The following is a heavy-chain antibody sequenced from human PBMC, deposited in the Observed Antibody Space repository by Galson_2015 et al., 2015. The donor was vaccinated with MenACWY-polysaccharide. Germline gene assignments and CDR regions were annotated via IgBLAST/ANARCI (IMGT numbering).Heavy chain of an antibody. V-gene: IGHV3-30-3*01. Sequence: SLRLSCAASGFTFSTYAMHWVRQAPGKGLEWVAVISYDGSNKYYADSVKGRFTVSRDNSKNTLYLQMNSLRDEDTAVYYCARTYCDRTNCYGMDVWGQGTTVTVS. D-gene: IGHD2/OR15-2a*01. J-gene: IGHJ6*02. CDR2: ISYDGSNK. CDR3: ARTYCDRTNCYGMDV. CDR1: GFTFSTYA.